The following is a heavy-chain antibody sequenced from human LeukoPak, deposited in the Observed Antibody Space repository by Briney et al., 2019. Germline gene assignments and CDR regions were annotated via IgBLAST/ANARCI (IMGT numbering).Heavy chain of an antibody. V-gene: IGHV3-23*01. CDR3: AKRPAYYDILTGYYTYYFDY. Sequence: GGSLRLSCAASGFTFSSYAMSWVRQAPGKGLEWVSFISGSGGSTYYADSVKGRFTISRDNSKNTLYLQMNSLRAEDAVVYYCAKRPAYYDILTGYYTYYFDYWGQGTLVTVSS. CDR1: GFTFSSYA. CDR2: ISGSGGST. J-gene: IGHJ4*02. D-gene: IGHD3-9*01.